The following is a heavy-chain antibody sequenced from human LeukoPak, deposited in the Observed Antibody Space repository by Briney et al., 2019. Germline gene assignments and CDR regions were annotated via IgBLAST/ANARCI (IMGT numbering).Heavy chain of an antibody. V-gene: IGHV4-59*08. CDR2: IYYSGST. D-gene: IGHD4-17*01. J-gene: IGHJ4*02. CDR1: GGSISGYY. Sequence: SESLSLTCTVSGGSISGYYWSWIRQPPGKGLEWIWFIYYSGSTNYNPSLKSRVTISVDTSKNQFSLKLSSVSAADTAVYYCAGYATTVTTNDSWGQGTLVTVSS. CDR3: AGYATTVTTNDS.